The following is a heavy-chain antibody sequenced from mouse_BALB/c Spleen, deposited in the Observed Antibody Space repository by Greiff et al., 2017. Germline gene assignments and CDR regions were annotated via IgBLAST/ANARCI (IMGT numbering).Heavy chain of an antibody. J-gene: IGHJ3*01. D-gene: IGHD2-3*01. CDR2: IWGDGST. Sequence: VQRVESGPGLVAPSQSLSITCTVSGFSLTGYGVNWVRQPPGKGLEWLGMIWGDGSTNYNSALKSSLSISKDNSNSQVYLKMNSLQTDDTARYYSARGPYDGYDGFAYWGQGTLVTVSA. CDR1: GFSLTGYG. V-gene: IGHV2-6-7*01. CDR3: ARGPYDGYDGFAY.